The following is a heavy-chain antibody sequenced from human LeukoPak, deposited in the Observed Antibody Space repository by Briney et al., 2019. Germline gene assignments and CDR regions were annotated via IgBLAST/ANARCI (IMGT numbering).Heavy chain of an antibody. CDR2: INHSGST. J-gene: IGHJ4*02. V-gene: IGHV4-34*01. Sequence: SGTLSLTCAVYGGSFSGYYWSWIRQPPGKGLEWIGEINHSGSTNYNPSLKSRVTISVDTSKNQFSLKLSSVTAADTAVYYCARDLTPHGKYSSSSGYFDYWGQGTLVTVSS. CDR3: ARDLTPHGKYSSSSGYFDY. D-gene: IGHD6-6*01. CDR1: GGSFSGYY.